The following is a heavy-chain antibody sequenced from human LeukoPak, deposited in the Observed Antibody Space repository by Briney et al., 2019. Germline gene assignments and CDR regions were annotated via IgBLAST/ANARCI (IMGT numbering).Heavy chain of an antibody. CDR2: IYHSGST. V-gene: IGHV4-30-2*01. CDR3: ARDRSGGYCSSTSCIDAFDI. CDR1: GGSISGSGYY. D-gene: IGHD2-2*01. J-gene: IGHJ3*02. Sequence: SETLSLTCTVSGGSISGSGYYWSWIRQPPGKGLEWIGYIYHSGSTYYNPSLKSRVTISVDRSKNQFSLKLSSVTAADTAVYYCARDRSGGYCSSTSCIDAFDIWGQGTMVTVSS.